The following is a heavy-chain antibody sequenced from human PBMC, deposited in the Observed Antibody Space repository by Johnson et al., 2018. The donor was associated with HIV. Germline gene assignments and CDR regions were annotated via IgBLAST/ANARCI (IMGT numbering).Heavy chain of an antibody. J-gene: IGHJ3*02. V-gene: IGHV3-7*03. CDR3: ARRGGSGWSAFDI. D-gene: IGHD6-19*01. CDR2: IKQDASEK. CDR1: GFIFSSYA. Sequence: EVQLVESGGGVVQPGRSLRLPCAASGFIFSSYAMHWARQAPGKGMEWVANIKQDASEKHSVDSVKGRFTISRDNSKNTLYLQMNTLRAEDTAVYYCARRGGSGWSAFDIWGQGTIVTVSS.